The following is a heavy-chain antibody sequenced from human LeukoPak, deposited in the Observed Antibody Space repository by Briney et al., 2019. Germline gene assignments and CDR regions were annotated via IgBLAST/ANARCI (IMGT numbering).Heavy chain of an antibody. D-gene: IGHD6-13*01. J-gene: IGHJ3*02. V-gene: IGHV3-33*01. CDR3: ARDSSSSWYYVGAFDI. CDR1: GFTFSNYG. CDR2: IWYDGSNK. Sequence: GGSLRLSCAASGFTFSNYGMHWVRQAPGKGLEWVAVIWYDGSNKYYADSVKGRFTISRDNSKDTLYLQMNSLRAEDTAVYYCARDSSSSWYYVGAFDIWGQGTMVTVSS.